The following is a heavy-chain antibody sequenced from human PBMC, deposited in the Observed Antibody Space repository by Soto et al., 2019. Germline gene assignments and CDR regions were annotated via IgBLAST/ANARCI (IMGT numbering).Heavy chain of an antibody. V-gene: IGHV4-30-4*01. CDR3: ARVGGFGATTIDY. CDR1: GGSISSGDYY. CDR2: IYCSGST. D-gene: IGHD3-10*01. J-gene: IGHJ4*02. Sequence: PSETLSLTCTVSGGSISSGDYYWSWIRQPPGKGLEWIGYIYCSGSTYYNPSLKSRVTISVDTSKNQFSLKLSSVTAADTAVYYCARVGGFGATTIDYWGQGTLVTVS.